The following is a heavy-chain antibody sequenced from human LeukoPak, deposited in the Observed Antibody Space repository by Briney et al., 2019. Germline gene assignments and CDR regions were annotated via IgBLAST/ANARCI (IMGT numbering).Heavy chain of an antibody. J-gene: IGHJ4*02. CDR2: IYSGGST. CDR3: AREGWEELGHYFDY. D-gene: IGHD1-26*01. CDR1: GFTVNNHY. V-gene: IGHV3-53*01. Sequence: GGSLRLSCAASGFTVNNHYMSWVRQAPGKGLEWVSVIYSGGSTCYADSVKGRFTISRDNSKNTLYLQMNSLRAEDAAVYYCAREGWEELGHYFDYWGQGTVVTVSS.